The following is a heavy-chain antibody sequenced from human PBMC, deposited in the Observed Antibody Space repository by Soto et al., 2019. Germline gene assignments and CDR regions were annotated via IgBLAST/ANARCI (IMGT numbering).Heavy chain of an antibody. D-gene: IGHD3-3*01. CDR3: ARTNFGVVPSHNWFDP. V-gene: IGHV4-39*01. J-gene: IGHJ5*02. CDR2: ISYSGST. Sequence: PSETLSLTCTVSDGSMSSRTYFWGWIRQPPGKGLEWIGSISYSGSTYYNPSLKSRVTISVDTSKNQFSLKLSSVTAADTAVYYCARTNFGVVPSHNWFDPWGQGTLVTVSS. CDR1: DGSMSSRTYF.